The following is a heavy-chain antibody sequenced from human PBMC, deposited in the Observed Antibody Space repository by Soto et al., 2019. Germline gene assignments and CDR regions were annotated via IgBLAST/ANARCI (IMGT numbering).Heavy chain of an antibody. Sequence: ASVKVSCKASGYTFTSYDINWVRQATGQGLEWMGWMNPNSGNTGYAQKFQGRVTMTRNTSISTAYMELSSLRSEDTAVYYCARGREDIVVVVADTSWFDPWGQGTLVTVSS. J-gene: IGHJ5*02. CDR3: ARGREDIVVVVADTSWFDP. V-gene: IGHV1-8*01. D-gene: IGHD2-15*01. CDR1: GYTFTSYD. CDR2: MNPNSGNT.